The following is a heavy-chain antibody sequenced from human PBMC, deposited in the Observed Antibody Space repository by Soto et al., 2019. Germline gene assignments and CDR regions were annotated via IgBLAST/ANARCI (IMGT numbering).Heavy chain of an antibody. CDR2: ISSSSSYI. V-gene: IGHV3-21*01. D-gene: IGHD2-2*01. Sequence: GGSLRLSCAASGFTFSSYSMNWVRQAPGKGLEWVSSISSSSSYIYYADSVKGRFTISRDNAKNSLYLQMNSLRAEDTAVYYCAREWGIVVVPAALDYWGQGTLVTVSS. CDR1: GFTFSSYS. CDR3: AREWGIVVVPAALDY. J-gene: IGHJ4*02.